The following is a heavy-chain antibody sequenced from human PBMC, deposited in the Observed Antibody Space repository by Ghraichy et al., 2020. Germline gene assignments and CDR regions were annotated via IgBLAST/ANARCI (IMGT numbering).Heavy chain of an antibody. D-gene: IGHD5-12*01. V-gene: IGHV3-30*18. CDR3: ANGLGGGYALFEYYYMDV. CDR2: ISYDGSNK. J-gene: IGHJ6*03. CDR1: GFTFSSYG. Sequence: GGSLRLSCAASGFTFSSYGMHWVRQAPGKGLEWVAVISYDGSNKYYADSVKGRFTISRDNSKNTLYLQMNSLRAEDTAVYYCANGLGGGYALFEYYYMDVWGKGTTVTVSS.